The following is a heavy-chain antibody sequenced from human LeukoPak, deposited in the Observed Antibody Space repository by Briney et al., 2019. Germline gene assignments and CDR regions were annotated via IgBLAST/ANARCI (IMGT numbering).Heavy chain of an antibody. CDR1: GFTFSSYA. CDR3: AKFVRYYGSGSHYKPRAFDY. Sequence: GGSLRLSCAASGFTFSSYAMSWVRQAPGKGLEWVSAISGSGGSTYYADSVKGRFTIHRDNSKNTLYLQMNSLRAEDTAVYYCAKFVRYYGSGSHYKPRAFDYWGQGTLVTVSS. V-gene: IGHV3-23*01. J-gene: IGHJ4*02. CDR2: ISGSGGST. D-gene: IGHD3-10*01.